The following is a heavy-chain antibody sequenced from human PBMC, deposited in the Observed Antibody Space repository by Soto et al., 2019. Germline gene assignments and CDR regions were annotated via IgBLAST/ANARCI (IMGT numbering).Heavy chain of an antibody. CDR3: IRGSRGWNGIDY. V-gene: IGHV3-74*01. D-gene: IGHD6-19*01. J-gene: IGHJ4*02. Sequence: EVQLVESGGGLVQPGGSLTVSCTASGFTFSSHWIHWVRQGPGKGLMWVSRIDGDGRNTDYAASVKGRFALSRDNAKNTVNLHMSSLRADDTGVYYCIRGSRGWNGIDYWGQGARVTVSS. CDR1: GFTFSSHW. CDR2: IDGDGRNT.